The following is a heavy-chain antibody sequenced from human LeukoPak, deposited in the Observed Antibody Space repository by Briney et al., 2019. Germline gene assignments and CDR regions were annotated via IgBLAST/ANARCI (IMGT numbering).Heavy chain of an antibody. CDR1: GFTFDDYA. CDR2: ISWNSGSI. CDR3: AKDSSSWTYYYYGMDV. Sequence: PGGSLRLSCAASGFTFDDYAMHWVRQAPGKGLEWVSGISWNSGSIGYADSVKGRFTISRDNAKNSLYLQMNSLRAEDTALYYCAKDSSSWTYYYYGMDVWGQGTTVTVSS. D-gene: IGHD6-13*01. J-gene: IGHJ6*02. V-gene: IGHV3-9*01.